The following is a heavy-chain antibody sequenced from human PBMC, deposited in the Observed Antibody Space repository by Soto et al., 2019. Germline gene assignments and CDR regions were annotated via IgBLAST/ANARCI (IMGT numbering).Heavy chain of an antibody. CDR3: ARDRDGDGYNFDY. CDR1: GFTFSSYS. Sequence: EVQLVESGGGLVQPGGSLRLSCAASGFTFSSYSMNWVRQAPGMGLEWVSYSSSSSSIIYYAASVRGRFTMSRDNAKNSRPLQLNPLRADDTAVYYCARDRDGDGYNFDYWGQGTRVIVSS. CDR2: SSSSSSII. J-gene: IGHJ4*02. V-gene: IGHV3-48*01. D-gene: IGHD6-25*01.